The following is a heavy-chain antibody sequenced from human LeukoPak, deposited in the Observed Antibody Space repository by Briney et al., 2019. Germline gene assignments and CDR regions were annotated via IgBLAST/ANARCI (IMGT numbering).Heavy chain of an antibody. CDR2: ITSSGSYI. J-gene: IGHJ4*02. D-gene: IGHD3-22*01. Sequence: PGGSLRLSCAASAFTFSNYNMNWVRQAPGKGLEWVSSITSSGSYIYYADSVKGRFTISRDNAKNSLYLQMNSLRAEDTAVYYCARDTSHYDSSGYFTAFDYWGQGTLVTVSS. V-gene: IGHV3-21*01. CDR3: ARDTSHYDSSGYFTAFDY. CDR1: AFTFSNYN.